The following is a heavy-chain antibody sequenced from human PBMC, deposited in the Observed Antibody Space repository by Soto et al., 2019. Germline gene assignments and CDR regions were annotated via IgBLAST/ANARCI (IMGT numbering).Heavy chain of an antibody. V-gene: IGHV4-30-4*01. CDR3: ARVPFYDSSGRSYYFDY. CDR1: GGSISSGDYY. D-gene: IGHD3-22*01. CDR2: IYYSGST. Sequence: QVQLQESGPGLMKPSQTLSLTCTVSGGSISSGDYYWSWIRQPPGKGLECIGYIYYSGSTYYNPSLKSRVTISVDTSKNQFSLKLSSVTAADTAVYYCARVPFYDSSGRSYYFDYWGQGTLVTVSS. J-gene: IGHJ4*02.